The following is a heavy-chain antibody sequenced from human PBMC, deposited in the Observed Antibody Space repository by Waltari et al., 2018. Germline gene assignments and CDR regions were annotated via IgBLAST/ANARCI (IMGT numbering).Heavy chain of an antibody. J-gene: IGHJ4*02. D-gene: IGHD1-26*01. V-gene: IGHV3-72*01. Sequence: ELQLVDSGGDLVQPGGSLRPPCPASGFAFSDHFRDWVRQAPGKGLGWVGRIKNRAHHYTTEYAASVRGRFNISRDDSKNLLYLQMNSLTTMDTAVYYCAQYYVGFWGPGSVVTVSS. CDR1: GFAFSDHF. CDR2: IKNRAHHYTT. CDR3: AQYYVGF.